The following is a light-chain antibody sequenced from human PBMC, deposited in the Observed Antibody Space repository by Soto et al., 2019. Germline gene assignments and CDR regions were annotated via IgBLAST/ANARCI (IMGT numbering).Light chain of an antibody. CDR3: AAWDDSLNGYV. CDR2: RNT. Sequence: QSVLPQPPSASGTPGQRVTFSCSGSSSNIGTKTVNWYQQVPGTAPKLLIYRNTQRPAGVPDRFSGSESGTSASLAISGLQSEDEADYFCAAWDDSLNGYVFGSGTKVTVL. J-gene: IGLJ1*01. V-gene: IGLV1-44*01. CDR1: SSNIGTKT.